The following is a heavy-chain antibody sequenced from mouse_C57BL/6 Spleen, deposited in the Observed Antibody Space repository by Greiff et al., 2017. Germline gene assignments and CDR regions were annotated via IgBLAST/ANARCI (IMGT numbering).Heavy chain of an antibody. CDR1: GYTFTSYW. J-gene: IGHJ4*01. CDR3: ARYEIYYGLYYAMDY. V-gene: IGHV1-55*01. CDR2: IYPGSGST. Sequence: QVQLQQPGAELVKPGASVKMSCKASGYTFTSYWITWVKQRPGQGLEWIGDIYPGSGSTNYNEKFKSKATLTVDTSSSTAYMQLSSLTSEDSAVYYCARYEIYYGLYYAMDYWGQGTSVTVSS. D-gene: IGHD2-1*01.